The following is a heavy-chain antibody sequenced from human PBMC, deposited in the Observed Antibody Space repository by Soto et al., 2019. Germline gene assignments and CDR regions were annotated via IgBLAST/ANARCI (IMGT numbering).Heavy chain of an antibody. CDR1: GVGCSGCD. Sequence: PWGTLGLSCAVYGVGCSGCDGSWVRQPPGKGLEWIGEINHSGSTNYNPSRKSRGTISVDTSKNQCSLKLSSVTAADTAVYYCERGTEATDGWSDPWGQATMAPVSS. CDR3: ERGTEATDGWSDP. CDR2: INHSGST. V-gene: IGHV4-34*01. J-gene: IGHJ5*02.